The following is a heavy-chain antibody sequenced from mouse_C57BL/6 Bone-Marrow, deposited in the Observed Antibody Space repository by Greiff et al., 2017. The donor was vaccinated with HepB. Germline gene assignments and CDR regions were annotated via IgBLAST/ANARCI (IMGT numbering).Heavy chain of an antibody. Sequence: EVHLVESGGGLVKPGGSLKLSCAASGFTFSSYTMSWVRQTPERRLEWVATISGGGGNTYYPDSVKGRFTISRDNAKNTLYLQMSSLRSEDTALYYCARLSSYEGFAYWGQGTLVTVSA. D-gene: IGHD1-1*01. CDR2: ISGGGGNT. CDR1: GFTFSSYT. CDR3: ARLSSYEGFAY. J-gene: IGHJ3*01. V-gene: IGHV5-9*01.